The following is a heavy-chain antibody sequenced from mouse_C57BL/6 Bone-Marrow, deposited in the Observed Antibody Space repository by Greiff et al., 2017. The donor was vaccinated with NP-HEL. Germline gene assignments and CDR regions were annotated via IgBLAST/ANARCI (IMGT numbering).Heavy chain of an antibody. CDR2: ISSDGSYT. V-gene: IGHV5-6*01. J-gene: IGHJ2*01. D-gene: IGHD2-5*01. CDR1: GFTFSSYG. Sequence: EVQGVESGGDLVKPGGSLKLSCAASGFTFSSYGMSWVRQTPDKRLEWVATISSDGSYTYYPDSVKGRFTISRDNAKNTLYLQMSSLKSEDTAMYYCARHYYSNYFDYWGQGTTLTVSS. CDR3: ARHYYSNYFDY.